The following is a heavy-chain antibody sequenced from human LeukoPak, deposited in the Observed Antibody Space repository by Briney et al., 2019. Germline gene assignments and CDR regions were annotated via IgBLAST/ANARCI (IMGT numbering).Heavy chain of an antibody. CDR1: GYTFTSYY. CDR2: INPSDGDT. Sequence: ASVKVSCKASGYTFTSYYMHWVRQAPGPGLEGVGIINPSDGDTSYPQKFQGRVTMTRDTSTSTVYMELSSLKSEDTAVYYCARDQDIVATKGIAVAGTGCFDPWGQGTLVAVSS. J-gene: IGHJ5*02. D-gene: IGHD5-12*01. CDR3: ARDQDIVATKGIAVAGTGCFDP. V-gene: IGHV1-46*01.